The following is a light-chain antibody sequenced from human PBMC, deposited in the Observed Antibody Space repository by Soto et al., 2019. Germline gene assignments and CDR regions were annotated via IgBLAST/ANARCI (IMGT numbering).Light chain of an antibody. Sequence: EIVMTQSPATLSVSPGERATLSCRASQSVSDKLAWYQQKPGQAPRLLIYHASTRATGIPARFSGSGSGTEFTLTVSSLQSEDFAVYYCQQRSNWPPTFGQGTKVDIK. CDR1: QSVSDK. J-gene: IGKJ1*01. V-gene: IGKV3-15*01. CDR2: HAS. CDR3: QQRSNWPPT.